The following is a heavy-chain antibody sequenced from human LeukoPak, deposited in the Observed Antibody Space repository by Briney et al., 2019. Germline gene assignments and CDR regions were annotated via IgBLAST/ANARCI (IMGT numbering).Heavy chain of an antibody. V-gene: IGHV3-23*01. CDR2: ISGSDGSI. CDR3: AKEAVAAAGPLDY. D-gene: IGHD6-13*01. Sequence: GGSLRLSCAASGFTFSSYAMSWVRQAPGKGLEWVSSISGSDGSIYYADSVKGRFTISRDNSKSTLYLQMNSLRAEDTAIYYCAKEAVAAAGPLDYWGQGTLVTVSS. J-gene: IGHJ4*02. CDR1: GFTFSSYA.